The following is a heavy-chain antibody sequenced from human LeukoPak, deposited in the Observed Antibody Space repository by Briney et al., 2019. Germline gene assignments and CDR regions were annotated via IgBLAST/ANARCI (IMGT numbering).Heavy chain of an antibody. J-gene: IGHJ4*02. Sequence: PSETLSLTCTVSGGSISSGSYYWSWIRQPAGKGLEWIGRIYTSGSTNYNPSLKSRVTISVDTSKNQFSLKLRSVTAADTAVYYCARSYGSGSYFDYWGQGTLVTVSS. CDR1: GGSISSGSYY. V-gene: IGHV4-61*02. CDR3: ARSYGSGSYFDY. D-gene: IGHD3-10*01. CDR2: IYTSGST.